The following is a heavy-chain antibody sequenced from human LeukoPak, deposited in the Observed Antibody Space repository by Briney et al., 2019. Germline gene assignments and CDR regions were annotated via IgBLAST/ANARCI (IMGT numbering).Heavy chain of an antibody. CDR2: IYTSGST. V-gene: IGHV4-4*07. CDR1: GGSTSSYY. J-gene: IGHJ4*02. CDR3: VRRDNTGWNYFDY. D-gene: IGHD6-19*01. Sequence: SETLSLTCTVSGGSTSSYYWSWIRQPAGKVLDLIRRIYTSGSTNYSPSLKSRVTISVDTSKNHLSLKLSSVLAADTAIYYCVRRDNTGWNYFDYWGQGILVTVSS.